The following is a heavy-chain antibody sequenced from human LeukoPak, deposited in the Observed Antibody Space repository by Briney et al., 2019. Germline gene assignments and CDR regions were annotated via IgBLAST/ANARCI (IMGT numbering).Heavy chain of an antibody. Sequence: GASVKVSCKASGYTFTGYYMHWVRQAPGQGLEWMGWISAYNGNTNYAQKLQGRVTMTTDTSTSTAYMELRSLRSDDTAVYYCARDRRYTSGFDYWGQGTLVTVSS. CDR3: ARDRRYTSGFDY. V-gene: IGHV1-18*04. CDR1: GYTFTGYY. J-gene: IGHJ4*02. D-gene: IGHD6-25*01. CDR2: ISAYNGNT.